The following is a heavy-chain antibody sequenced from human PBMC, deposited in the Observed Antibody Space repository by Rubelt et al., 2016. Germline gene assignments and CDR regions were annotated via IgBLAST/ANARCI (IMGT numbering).Heavy chain of an antibody. Sequence: QMQLQESGPGLVKPPETLSLTCTVSGGSISSSSYYWSWIRQPPGKVLEWIGEINHSGSTNYNPSLKSRVTISVDTSKIQFSLRLSSVTAADTAAYYCARAEDYYSSWFDPWGQGTLVTVSS. CDR2: INHSGST. CDR3: ARAEDYYSSWFDP. D-gene: IGHD3-22*01. J-gene: IGHJ5*02. CDR1: GGSISSSSYY. V-gene: IGHV4-39*07.